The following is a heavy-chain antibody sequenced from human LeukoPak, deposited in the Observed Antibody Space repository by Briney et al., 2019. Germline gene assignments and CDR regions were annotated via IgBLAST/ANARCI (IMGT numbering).Heavy chain of an antibody. CDR2: IYYSGST. V-gene: IGHV4-59*01. D-gene: IGHD1-26*01. Sequence: SETLSLTCTVSGGSISSYYWSWIRQPPGKGLEWIGYIYYSGSTNYNPSLKSRVTISVDTSKNQFSLKLSSVTAADTAVYYCARDRGSYPPGYYYYGMDVWGQGTTVTVSS. CDR1: GGSISSYY. CDR3: ARDRGSYPPGYYYYGMDV. J-gene: IGHJ6*02.